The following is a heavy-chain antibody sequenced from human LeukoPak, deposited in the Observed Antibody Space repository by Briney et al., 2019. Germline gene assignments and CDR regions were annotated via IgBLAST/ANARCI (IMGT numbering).Heavy chain of an antibody. V-gene: IGHV1-18*01. CDR3: ARELHLDYDILTGSAFDI. D-gene: IGHD3-9*01. CDR1: GYTFTSYG. J-gene: IGHJ3*02. Sequence: GASVKVSCKASGYTFTSYGISWVRQAPGQGLEWMGWISTYNGNTNYAQKLQGRVTMTTDTSTSTAYMELRSLRSDDTAVYYCARELHLDYDILTGSAFDIWGQGTMATVSS. CDR2: ISTYNGNT.